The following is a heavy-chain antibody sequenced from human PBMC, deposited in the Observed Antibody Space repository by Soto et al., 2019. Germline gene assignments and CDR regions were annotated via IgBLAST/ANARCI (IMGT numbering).Heavy chain of an antibody. CDR2: IYYSGST. CDR1: GGSISSGGYY. J-gene: IGHJ5*02. CDR3: ARETLSLSGSYYKNWFDP. Sequence: SETLSLTCTVSGGSISSGGYYWSWIRQHPGKGLEWIGYIYYSGSTYYNPSLKSRVTISVDTSKNQFSLKLSSVTAADTAVYYCARETLSLSGSYYKNWFDPWGQGTLVTVSS. V-gene: IGHV4-31*03. D-gene: IGHD3-10*01.